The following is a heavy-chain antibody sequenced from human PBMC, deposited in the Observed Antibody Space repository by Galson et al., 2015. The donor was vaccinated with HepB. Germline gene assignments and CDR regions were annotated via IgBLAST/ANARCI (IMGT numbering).Heavy chain of an antibody. Sequence: SVKVSCKASGYSFTNFGVNWVRQAPGQGLEWMGWISAYNGNTNYAQKLQGRVTMTTDTSTSTAYMELRSLTSDDTAVYYCARGHYDSSGSNAFDIWGQGTMVTGSS. J-gene: IGHJ3*02. CDR1: GYSFTNFG. V-gene: IGHV1-18*04. CDR3: ARGHYDSSGSNAFDI. D-gene: IGHD3-22*01. CDR2: ISAYNGNT.